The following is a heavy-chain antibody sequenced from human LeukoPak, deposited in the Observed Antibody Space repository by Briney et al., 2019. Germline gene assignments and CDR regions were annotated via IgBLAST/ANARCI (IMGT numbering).Heavy chain of an antibody. D-gene: IGHD2-15*01. CDR1: GGSISSGSYY. CDR3: ARDRAATRTHWFDP. V-gene: IGHV4-61*02. Sequence: PSETLSLTCTVSGGSISSGSYYWSWIRQPAGKGLEWIGRIYTSGSTNYNPSLKSRVTISVYTYKNQFSLKLSSVTAADTAVYYCARDRAATRTHWFDPWGQGTLVTVSS. CDR2: IYTSGST. J-gene: IGHJ5*02.